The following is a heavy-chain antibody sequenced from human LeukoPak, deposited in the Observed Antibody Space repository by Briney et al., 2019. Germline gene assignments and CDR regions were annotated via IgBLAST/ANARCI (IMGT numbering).Heavy chain of an antibody. CDR3: ARGSGYYGSGSYFRTPPRY. D-gene: IGHD3-10*01. J-gene: IGHJ4*02. Sequence: SETLSLTCAVYGGSFSGYYWSWIRQPPGKGLEWIGEINHIGSTNYNPSLKSRVTISVDTSKNQFSLKLSSVTAADTAVYYCARGSGYYGSGSYFRTPPRYWGQGTLVTVSS. CDR1: GGSFSGYY. CDR2: INHIGST. V-gene: IGHV4-34*01.